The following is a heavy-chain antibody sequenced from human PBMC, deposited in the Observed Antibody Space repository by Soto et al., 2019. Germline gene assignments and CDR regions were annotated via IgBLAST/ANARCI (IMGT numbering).Heavy chain of an antibody. D-gene: IGHD6-19*01. V-gene: IGHV3-15*07. J-gene: IGHJ4*02. CDR2: IKSKTDGGTT. CDR1: GFTFSNAL. CDR3: TTQSIAVAQLQFCY. Sequence: GGSLRLSCAASGFTFSNALMNCVRQGPGKGLEWVGRIKSKTDGGTTDYAAPVKGRFTISRDDSKNTLYLQMNSLKTEDTAVSYCTTQSIAVAQLQFCYWGRGPMVTASS.